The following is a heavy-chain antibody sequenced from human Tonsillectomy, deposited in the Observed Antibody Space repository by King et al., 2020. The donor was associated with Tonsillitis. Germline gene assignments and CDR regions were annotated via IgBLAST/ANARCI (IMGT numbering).Heavy chain of an antibody. J-gene: IGHJ6*03. D-gene: IGHD2-2*01. CDR2: ISGSGAST. CDR1: GFTFSSYA. Sequence: VQLVESGGGLVQPGGSLRLSCAASGFTFSSYAMNWVRQAPGKGLEWVSGISGSGASTYYADSVKGRFTISRDNSKNTLYLQMNSLRAEDQAVYYCAKDSRYCSSSSGYGGGYYMDVWGKGTTVTVSS. CDR3: AKDSRYCSSSSGYGGGYYMDV. V-gene: IGHV3-23*04.